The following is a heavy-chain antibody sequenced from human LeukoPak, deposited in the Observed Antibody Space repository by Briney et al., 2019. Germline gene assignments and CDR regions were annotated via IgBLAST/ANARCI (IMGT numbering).Heavy chain of an antibody. CDR1: GGSISSSSYY. Sequence: PSETLSLTCTVSGGSISSSSYYRGWIRQPPGKGLEWIGSIYYSGSTYYNPSLKSRVTISVDTSKNQFSLKLSSVTAADTAVYYCARLGHLSGFDYWGQGTLVTVSS. V-gene: IGHV4-39*01. J-gene: IGHJ4*02. CDR2: IYYSGST. D-gene: IGHD2-15*01. CDR3: ARLGHLSGFDY.